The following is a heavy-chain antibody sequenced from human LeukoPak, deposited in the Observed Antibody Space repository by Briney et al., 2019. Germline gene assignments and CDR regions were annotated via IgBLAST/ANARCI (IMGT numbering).Heavy chain of an antibody. CDR1: GVTVSGYW. J-gene: IGHJ3*02. Sequence: GGSLRLSCAAFGVTVSGYWMNWVRQAPGKGLVWVARINSDGTSTSHADSVKGRFTISRANSKNTLYLQMNSLRAEDTAVYYCARAQETTSDFDAFDIWGQGTMVTVSS. D-gene: IGHD1-7*01. CDR2: INSDGTST. CDR3: ARAQETTSDFDAFDI. V-gene: IGHV3-74*01.